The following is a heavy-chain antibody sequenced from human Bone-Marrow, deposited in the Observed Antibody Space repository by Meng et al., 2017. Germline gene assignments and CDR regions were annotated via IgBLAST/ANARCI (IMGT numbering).Heavy chain of an antibody. CDR1: GYTFTSYY. D-gene: IGHD3-9*01. CDR2: INPSGGST. Sequence: ASVKVSCKASGYTFTSYYMHWVRQAPGQGLEWMGIINPSGGSTSYAQKFQGRVTMTRDTSTSTVYVELSSLRSEDTAVYYGATSLYYDILTGYHTRGWFDPWGQGTLVTVSS. V-gene: IGHV1-46*01. J-gene: IGHJ5*02. CDR3: ATSLYYDILTGYHTRGWFDP.